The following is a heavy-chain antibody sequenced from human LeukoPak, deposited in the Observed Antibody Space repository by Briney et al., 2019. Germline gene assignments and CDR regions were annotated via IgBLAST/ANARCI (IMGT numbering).Heavy chain of an antibody. V-gene: IGHV1-46*01. D-gene: IGHD2-2*03. CDR3: ARDGLDIVVVPAATGDWFDP. CDR1: GYTFTSYY. J-gene: IGHJ5*02. CDR2: INPSGGST. Sequence: ASVKVSCKASGYTFTSYYMHWVRQAPGQGLEWMEIINPSGGSTSYAQKFQGRVTMTRDMSTSTVYMELSSLRSEDTAVYYCARDGLDIVVVPAATGDWFDPWGQGTLVTVSS.